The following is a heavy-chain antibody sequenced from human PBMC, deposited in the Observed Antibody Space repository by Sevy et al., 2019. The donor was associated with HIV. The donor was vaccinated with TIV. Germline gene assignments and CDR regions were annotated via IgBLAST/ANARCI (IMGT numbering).Heavy chain of an antibody. D-gene: IGHD6-13*01. CDR2: ISSSTSTI. V-gene: IGHV3-48*01. CDR1: AFTFSSYS. J-gene: IGHJ4*02. Sequence: GGSLRLSCAASAFTFSSYSMNWVRQAPGKGLEWVSYISSSTSTIYYAYSVKGRFTISRDNAKNSLYLQMNSLRAEDTAVYYCARLSGYNSSWSYFDYWGQGTLVTVSS. CDR3: ARLSGYNSSWSYFDY.